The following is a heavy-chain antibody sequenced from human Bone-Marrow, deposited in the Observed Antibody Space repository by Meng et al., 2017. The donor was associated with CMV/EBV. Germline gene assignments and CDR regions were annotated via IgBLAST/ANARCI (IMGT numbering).Heavy chain of an antibody. CDR3: ARVDASYDFWSGYPSPGDWWLDP. Sequence: MHWVRQAPGKGLEWVAVISYDGNNKYYTDSVKGRFSISRDNSKNTLYLQMNSLNADDTAVYYCARVDASYDFWSGYPSPGDWWLDPWGQGTLVTVSS. V-gene: IGHV3-30-3*01. CDR2: ISYDGNNK. J-gene: IGHJ5*02. D-gene: IGHD3-3*01.